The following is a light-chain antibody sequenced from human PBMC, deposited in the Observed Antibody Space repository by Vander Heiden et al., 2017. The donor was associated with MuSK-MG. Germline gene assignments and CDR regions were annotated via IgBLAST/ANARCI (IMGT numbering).Light chain of an antibody. CDR3: AAWDDSLSGGV. V-gene: IGLV1-47*02. J-gene: IGLJ3*02. CDR1: SSNIGSNY. CDR2: SNN. Sequence: QSVLTQPPPASGTPGQRVTISCSGSSSNIGSNYVYWYQQLPGTAPKLLIYSNNQRPSGVPDRFSGSKSGTSASLAISGLRSEDEADYYCAAWDDSLSGGVFGGGTKLTVL.